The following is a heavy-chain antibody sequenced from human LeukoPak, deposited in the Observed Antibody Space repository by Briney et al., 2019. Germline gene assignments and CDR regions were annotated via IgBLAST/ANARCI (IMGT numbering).Heavy chain of an antibody. CDR1: GGSISSSSYY. CDR2: IYYSGST. Sequence: ASETLSLTCTVSGGSISSSSYYWGWIRQPPGKGLEWIGSIYYSGSTYYNPSLKSRVTISVDTSKNQFSLKLSSVTAADTAVYYCARDFLPFSGEDIVVVPAAMGWFDPWGQGTLVTVSS. J-gene: IGHJ5*02. D-gene: IGHD2-2*01. V-gene: IGHV4-39*07. CDR3: ARDFLPFSGEDIVVVPAAMGWFDP.